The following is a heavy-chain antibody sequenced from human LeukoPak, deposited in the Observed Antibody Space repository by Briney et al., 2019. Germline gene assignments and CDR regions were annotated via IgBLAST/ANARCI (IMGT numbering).Heavy chain of an antibody. J-gene: IGHJ4*02. Sequence: GGSLRLSCAASGFTFSSYWMHWVRQAPGKGLVWVSRINSDGSSASYADSVKGRFTISRDNAKNTLYLQMNSLRAEDTAVYYCARDPVNTPNDYWGQGTLVTVSS. CDR3: ARDPVNTPNDY. V-gene: IGHV3-74*01. D-gene: IGHD4-11*01. CDR1: GFTFSSYW. CDR2: INSDGSSA.